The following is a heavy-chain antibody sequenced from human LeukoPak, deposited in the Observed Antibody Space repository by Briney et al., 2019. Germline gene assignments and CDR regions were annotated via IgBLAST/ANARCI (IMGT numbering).Heavy chain of an antibody. V-gene: IGHV4-59*01. CDR1: GGSISSYY. CDR3: ARVDYYSNWFDP. J-gene: IGHJ5*02. D-gene: IGHD3-10*01. Sequence: SETLSLTCTVSGGSISSYYWSWIRQPPGKGLEWIGYIYYSGSTNYNPSLKSRVTISVDTSKNQFSLKLSSVTAADTAVYYCARVDYYSNWFDPWGQGTLVTVSS. CDR2: IYYSGST.